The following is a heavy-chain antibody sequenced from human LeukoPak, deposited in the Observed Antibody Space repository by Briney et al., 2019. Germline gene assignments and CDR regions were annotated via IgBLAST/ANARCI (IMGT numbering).Heavy chain of an antibody. D-gene: IGHD4-17*01. Sequence: GASVKVSCKASGYTFTSYYMHWVRQAPGQGLEWMGIINPSGGSTSYAQKFQGRVTMTRDTSMSTVYMELSSLRSEDTAVYYCARATTVTPPGYWGQGTLVTVSS. CDR3: ARATTVTPPGY. CDR1: GYTFTSYY. V-gene: IGHV1-46*01. J-gene: IGHJ4*02. CDR2: INPSGGST.